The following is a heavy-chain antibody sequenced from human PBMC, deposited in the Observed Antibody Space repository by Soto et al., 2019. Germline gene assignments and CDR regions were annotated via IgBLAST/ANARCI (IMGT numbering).Heavy chain of an antibody. CDR1: GYTFTSYA. CDR2: INAGNGNT. CDR3: AVANFWSGYYGYYYYYGMDV. D-gene: IGHD3-3*01. Sequence: ASVKVSCKASGYTFTSYAMHWVRQAPGQRLEWMGWINAGNGNTKYSQKFQGRVTITRDTSASTAYMELSSLRSEDTAVYYCAVANFWSGYYGYYYYYGMDVWGQGTTVTVSS. J-gene: IGHJ6*02. V-gene: IGHV1-3*01.